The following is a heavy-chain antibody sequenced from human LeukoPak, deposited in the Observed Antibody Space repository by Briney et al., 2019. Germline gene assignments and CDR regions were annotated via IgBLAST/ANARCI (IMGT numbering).Heavy chain of an antibody. V-gene: IGHV3-7*01. CDR3: ARDYYTSGSH. J-gene: IGHJ4*02. CDR2: INQAGSDK. CDR1: GFTFSSSW. Sequence: GGSLRLSCAASGFTFSSSWMAWVRQTPGKGLEWVANINQAGSDKNYVDSVKGRFTISRDNGKNSLYLQMNSLRAGDTALYYCARDYYTSGSHWGQGTLVIDSS. D-gene: IGHD3-10*01.